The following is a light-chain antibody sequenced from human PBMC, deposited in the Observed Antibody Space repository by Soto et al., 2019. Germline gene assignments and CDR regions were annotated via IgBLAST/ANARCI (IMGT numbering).Light chain of an antibody. V-gene: IGKV1-39*01. J-gene: IGKJ5*01. CDR1: QSISSY. CDR2: AAS. CDR3: QQSYSTPT. Sequence: IQMTQSPCSLSASVGDIVTITCRASQSISSYLNWYQQKPGKAPKLLIYAASSLQSGVPSRFSGSGSGTDFTLTISSLQPEDFATYYCQQSYSTPTFGQGTRLEIK.